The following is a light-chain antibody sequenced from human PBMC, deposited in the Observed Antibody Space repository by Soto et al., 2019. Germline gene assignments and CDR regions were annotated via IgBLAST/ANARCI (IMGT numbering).Light chain of an antibody. J-gene: IGKJ2*01. CDR1: QSVSSN. CDR2: GAS. Sequence: EIVMTQSPATLSVSPGERATLSCRASQSVSSNLVWYQQKPGQAPRLLIYGASTRATGIPARFSGSGSGTEFTLTISSLQSEDFAVYYCQQYNKWYTFGQGTKLEIK. V-gene: IGKV3-15*01. CDR3: QQYNKWYT.